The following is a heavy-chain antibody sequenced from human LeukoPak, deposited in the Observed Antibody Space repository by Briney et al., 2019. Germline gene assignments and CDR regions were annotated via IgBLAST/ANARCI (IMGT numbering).Heavy chain of an antibody. D-gene: IGHD4-23*01. J-gene: IGHJ6*02. CDR3: ARDYGGNPWLDYCYGLDV. CDR2: ISSSGSTI. CDR1: GFTFSSYE. Sequence: GGSLRLSCAASGFTFSSYEMNWVRQGPGKGLEWVSYISSSGSTIYYADSVKGRFTISRDNSKNSLYLQMNGLRAEDTAVYYCARDYGGNPWLDYCYGLDVWGQGTTVTVSS. V-gene: IGHV3-48*03.